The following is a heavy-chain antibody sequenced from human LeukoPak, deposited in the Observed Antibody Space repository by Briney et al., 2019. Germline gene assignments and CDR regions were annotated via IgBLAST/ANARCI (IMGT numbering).Heavy chain of an antibody. D-gene: IGHD3-22*01. CDR1: GGSISSYY. Sequence: SETLSLTCTVSGGSISSYYWSWIRQPPGKGLEWIGYIYYSGSTNYNPPLKSRVTISVDTSKNQFSLKLSSVTAADTAVYYCARVHYDSSGYRKFDYWGQGTLVTVSS. CDR3: ARVHYDSSGYRKFDY. J-gene: IGHJ4*02. V-gene: IGHV4-59*01. CDR2: IYYSGST.